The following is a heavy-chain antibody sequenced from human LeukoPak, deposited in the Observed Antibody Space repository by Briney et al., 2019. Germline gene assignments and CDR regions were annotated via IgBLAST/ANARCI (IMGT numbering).Heavy chain of an antibody. D-gene: IGHD4-11*01. Sequence: SETLSLTCTVSGGSISSYYWSWIRQPAGKGLEWIGRIYTSGSTNYNPSLKSRVTMSVDTSKNQFSLKLSSVTAADTAVYYCARDWVTTVTNYYYYYYMDVWGKGTTVTVSS. CDR3: ARDWVTTVTNYYYYYYMDV. V-gene: IGHV4-4*07. CDR1: GGSISSYY. J-gene: IGHJ6*03. CDR2: IYTSGST.